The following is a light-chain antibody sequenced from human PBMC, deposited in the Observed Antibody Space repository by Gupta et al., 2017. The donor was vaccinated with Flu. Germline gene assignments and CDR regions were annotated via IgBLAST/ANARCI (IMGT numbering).Light chain of an antibody. Sequence: GDRVTITCQASQDIRIYLNWYQQKPGKAPKLLIYDASNLQKGVPSRFRGSGSGTEFTPTISSLQSEDIASYYCQQYHTLPTFGQGTRVDIK. CDR1: QDIRIY. CDR3: QQYHTLPT. V-gene: IGKV1-33*01. CDR2: DAS. J-gene: IGKJ1*01.